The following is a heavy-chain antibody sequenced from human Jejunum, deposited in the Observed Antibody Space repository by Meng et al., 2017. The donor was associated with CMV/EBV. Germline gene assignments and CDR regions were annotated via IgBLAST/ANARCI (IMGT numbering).Heavy chain of an antibody. CDR1: GYLFANDV. J-gene: IGHJ4*02. Sequence: KLGALVKVSCRASGYLFANDVITWVRQAPGQGVEWMGWVNDYNGETNYAKTLQGRVTMTPDTFTRTAYMELRSLRSDDTAVYYCARVEVGITSGDYWGQGTLVTVSS. D-gene: IGHD1-26*01. V-gene: IGHV1-18*01. CDR2: VNDYNGET. CDR3: ARVEVGITSGDY.